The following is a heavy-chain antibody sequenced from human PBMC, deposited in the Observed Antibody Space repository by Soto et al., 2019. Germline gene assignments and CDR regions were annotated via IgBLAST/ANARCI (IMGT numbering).Heavy chain of an antibody. CDR1: GGSISRSSYY. CDR2: IYYSGST. J-gene: IGHJ6*02. CDR3: ARQPATTYGSAGPPDV. Sequence: SETLSLTCTVSGGSISRSSYYWGWIRQPPGKGLEWIGSIYYSGSTYYNPSLKSRVTISVDTSKNQFSLKLSSVTAADTAVYYCARQPATTYGSAGPPDVWGQWTTVTVSS. D-gene: IGHD3-10*01. V-gene: IGHV4-39*01.